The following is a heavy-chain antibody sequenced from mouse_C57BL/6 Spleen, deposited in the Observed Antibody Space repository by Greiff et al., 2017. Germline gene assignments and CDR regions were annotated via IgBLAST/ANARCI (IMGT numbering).Heavy chain of an antibody. CDR3: ARNYYGSSYGFLYFDY. CDR1: GYAFSSSW. CDR2: IYPGDGDT. D-gene: IGHD1-1*01. J-gene: IGHJ2*01. Sequence: VQLQQSGPELVKPGASVKISCKASGYAFSSSWMNWVKQRPGKGLEWIGRIYPGDGDTNYNGKFKGKATLTADKSSSTAYMQRSSLTSEDSAVYFCARNYYGSSYGFLYFDYWGQGTTRTVSS. V-gene: IGHV1-82*01.